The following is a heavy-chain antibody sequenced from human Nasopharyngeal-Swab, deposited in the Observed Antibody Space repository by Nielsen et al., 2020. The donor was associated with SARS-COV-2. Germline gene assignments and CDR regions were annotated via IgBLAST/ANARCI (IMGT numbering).Heavy chain of an antibody. D-gene: IGHD3-9*01. CDR3: ARAPRYYDILTGYYYHYYYGMDV. Sequence: SVKVSCKASGGTFSSYAISWVRQAPGQGLEWMGGLIPIFGTANYAQKFQGRVTITADESTSTAYLELSSLRSEDTAVYYCARAPRYYDILTGYYYHYYYGMDVWGQGTTVTVSS. CDR1: GGTFSSYA. J-gene: IGHJ6*02. V-gene: IGHV1-69*13. CDR2: LIPIFGTA.